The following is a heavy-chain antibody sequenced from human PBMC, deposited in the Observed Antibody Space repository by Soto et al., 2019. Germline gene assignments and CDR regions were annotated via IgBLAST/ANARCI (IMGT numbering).Heavy chain of an antibody. D-gene: IGHD3-16*01. V-gene: IGHV3-33*01. Sequence: PGGSLRLSCAASGFTFSSYGMHWVRQAPGKGLEWVAVIWYDGSNKYYADSVKGRFTISRDNSKNTLYLQMNSLRAEDTAVYYCARDWRDYTYYYYYYGMDVWGQGTTVTVSS. CDR3: ARDWRDYTYYYYYYGMDV. J-gene: IGHJ6*02. CDR1: GFTFSSYG. CDR2: IWYDGSNK.